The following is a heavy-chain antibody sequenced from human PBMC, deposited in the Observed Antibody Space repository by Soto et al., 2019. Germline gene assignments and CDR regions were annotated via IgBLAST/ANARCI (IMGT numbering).Heavy chain of an antibody. CDR2: IPSRGRT. Sequence: QVQLRESGPGLVKPSQTLSLTCSVSGASVAGGSYYWSWVRQPPGKGLEWIGYIPSRGRTFYNPSLMSRGIISSDTSKNQLSLQLTSVTAADTAVYYCARDTYSGYDFGLWGQGTLVTVSS. CDR3: ARDTYSGYDFGL. V-gene: IGHV4-30-4*01. D-gene: IGHD5-12*01. CDR1: GASVAGGSYY. J-gene: IGHJ1*01.